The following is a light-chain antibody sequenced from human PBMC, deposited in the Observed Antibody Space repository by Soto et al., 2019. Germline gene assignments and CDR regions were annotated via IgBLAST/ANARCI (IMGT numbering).Light chain of an antibody. V-gene: IGKV1-5*01. CDR2: DAS. J-gene: IGKJ1*01. CDR3: QQYNTYSWT. Sequence: DIRMTQSPSTLSASVGDRVTITCRASQSIGNWLAWYQQKPGKAPKVLIYDASNLEAGGPSRFSGSASGTEFTLTISGLQPDDFATYYCQQYNTYSWTFGQGTKVEVK. CDR1: QSIGNW.